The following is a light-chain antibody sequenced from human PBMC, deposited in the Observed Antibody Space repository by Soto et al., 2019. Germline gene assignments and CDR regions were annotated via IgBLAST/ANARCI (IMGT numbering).Light chain of an antibody. CDR1: SSDIGAGCV. J-gene: IGLJ2*01. Sequence: QAVVTQPPSVSGAPGQGVTISCTGGSSDIGAGCVGHWYQQLPGTAPKLLIYGNNNRPSGVPDRFSGSKSGTSASLAITGLQAEDEADYYCQSYDDSLSGHVVFGGGTKLTVL. V-gene: IGLV1-40*01. CDR2: GNN. CDR3: QSYDDSLSGHVV.